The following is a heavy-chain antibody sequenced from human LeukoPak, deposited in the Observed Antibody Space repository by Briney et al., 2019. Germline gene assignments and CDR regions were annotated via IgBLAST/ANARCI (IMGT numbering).Heavy chain of an antibody. J-gene: IGHJ5*02. Sequence: SETLSLTCTVSGGSIRSTSYYWGWIRQPPGRGLEWLGSVHHSGSTYDNPSLKRRVTISVDTSKNQFSLKLISVTAADTAVYYCARRSTVAGRGRFDPWGQGTLVTVSS. CDR2: VHHSGST. D-gene: IGHD6-19*01. CDR1: GGSIRSTSYY. V-gene: IGHV4-39*01. CDR3: ARRSTVAGRGRFDP.